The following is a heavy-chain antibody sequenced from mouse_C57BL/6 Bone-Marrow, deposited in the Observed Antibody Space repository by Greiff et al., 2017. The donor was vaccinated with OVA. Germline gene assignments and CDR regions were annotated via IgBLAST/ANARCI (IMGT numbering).Heavy chain of an antibody. CDR2: INTSTGGT. V-gene: IGHV1-42*01. D-gene: IGHD4-1*01. J-gene: IGHJ3*01. Sequence: EVQLQQSGPELVKPGASVKISCKASGYSFTGYYMNWVKQSPEKSLEWIGEINTSTGGTNYNKKLQAKATLTVDKSSSTAYWQLKSLTAEDSAGYYCARGGTSPFAYWGQGTRVTVSA. CDR1: GYSFTGYY. CDR3: ARGGTSPFAY.